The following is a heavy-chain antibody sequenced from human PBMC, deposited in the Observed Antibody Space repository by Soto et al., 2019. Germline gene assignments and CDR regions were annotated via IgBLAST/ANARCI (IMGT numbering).Heavy chain of an antibody. J-gene: IGHJ4*02. CDR3: ARHQYCSGGSCPLFDY. CDR1: GGSISSYY. CDR2: IYYSGST. D-gene: IGHD2-15*01. V-gene: IGHV4-59*08. Sequence: PSETLSLTCTVSGGSISSYYWSWIRQPPGKGLEWIGYIYYSGSTNYNPSLKSRVTISVDTSKNQFSLKLSSVTAADTVVYYCARHQYCSGGSCPLFDYWGQGTLVTVSS.